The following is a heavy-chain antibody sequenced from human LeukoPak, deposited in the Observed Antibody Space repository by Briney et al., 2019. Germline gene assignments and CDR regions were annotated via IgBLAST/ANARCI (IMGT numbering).Heavy chain of an antibody. Sequence: ASVKVSCKASGYTFTGYYMHWVRQAPGEGLEWMGWINPNSGGTNYAQKFQGRVTMTGDTSISTAYMELSRLRSDDTAVYYCARAQNTWFGEYHFDYWGQGTLVTVSS. CDR3: ARAQNTWFGEYHFDY. V-gene: IGHV1-2*02. D-gene: IGHD3-10*01. CDR2: INPNSGGT. CDR1: GYTFTGYY. J-gene: IGHJ4*02.